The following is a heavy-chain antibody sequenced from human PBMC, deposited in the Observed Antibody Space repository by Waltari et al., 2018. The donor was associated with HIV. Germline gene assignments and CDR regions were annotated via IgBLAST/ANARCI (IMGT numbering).Heavy chain of an antibody. Sequence: HPSETLSLTCTVSGDSINNYYWIWIRQPPGKGLDWMGYMSYTGKTNSNPSLKSRVTISVDTSKNQVSLKLSPVTATDTAVYFCARAGRNGHKTGGFDPWGQGTLVTVSS. J-gene: IGHJ5*02. CDR1: GDSINNYY. V-gene: IGHV4-59*01. D-gene: IGHD2-8*01. CDR2: MSYTGKT. CDR3: ARAGRNGHKTGGFDP.